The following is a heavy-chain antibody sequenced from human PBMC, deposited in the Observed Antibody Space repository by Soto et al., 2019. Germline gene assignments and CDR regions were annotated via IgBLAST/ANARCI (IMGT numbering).Heavy chain of an antibody. Sequence: PSVPLSLTCAVYGGSFSGYDWSWIRQPPGKGLEWIGEINHSGSTNYNPSLKSRVTISVDTSKNQFSLKLSSVTAADTAVYYCARALPIYCSSTSCYNYYYYYMDVWGKGTTVTVSS. CDR1: GGSFSGYD. CDR3: ARALPIYCSSTSCYNYYYYYMDV. D-gene: IGHD2-2*02. V-gene: IGHV4-34*01. J-gene: IGHJ6*03. CDR2: INHSGST.